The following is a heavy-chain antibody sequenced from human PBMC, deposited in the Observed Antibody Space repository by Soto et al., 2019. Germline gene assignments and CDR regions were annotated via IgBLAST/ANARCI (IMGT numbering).Heavy chain of an antibody. CDR3: ARVSYGSGSDYFDS. J-gene: IGHJ4*02. Sequence: GGSLRLSCAASGFTFSLYTMNWVRQAPGRGLECVSFISGSNGHIYYADSVKGRFTISRDNAKNSLYLQMNSLRAEDTAVYYCARVSYGSGSDYFDSWGQGTLVTVSS. D-gene: IGHD3-10*01. CDR1: GFTFSLYT. CDR2: ISGSNGHI. V-gene: IGHV3-21*01.